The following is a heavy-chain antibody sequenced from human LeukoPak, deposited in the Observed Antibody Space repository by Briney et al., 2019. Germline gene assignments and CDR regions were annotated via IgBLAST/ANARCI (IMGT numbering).Heavy chain of an antibody. J-gene: IGHJ6*02. CDR3: AKSLAFAATGGGMDV. V-gene: IGHV3-23*01. Sequence: GGSLRLSCAASGFTFSTYAMRWVRQVPGKGLEWVSSISGSDGNTYYADSVKGRFTISRDNSRNTVDLQMNSLGAEDAAVYYCAKSLAFAATGGGMDVWGQGTTVTVSS. CDR1: GFTFSTYA. D-gene: IGHD2-15*01. CDR2: ISGSDGNT.